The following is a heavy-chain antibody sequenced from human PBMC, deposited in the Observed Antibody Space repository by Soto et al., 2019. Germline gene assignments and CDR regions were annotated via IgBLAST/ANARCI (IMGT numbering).Heavy chain of an antibody. CDR1: GFTFRRYG. J-gene: IGHJ6*02. CDR2: IWDDGTIE. V-gene: IGHV3-33*01. D-gene: IGHD3-3*01. Sequence: QVQLVESGGGVVQPGKSVRLSCAASGFTFRRYGMHWVRQAPGRGLEWVAAIWDDGTIENYADSVKGRFIISRDNAKNTLNLQMTRLRAEDTAVNYCARDTPRYNDFWTGIYYAMAVCSQGTTLTVSS. CDR3: ARDTPRYNDFWTGIYYAMAV.